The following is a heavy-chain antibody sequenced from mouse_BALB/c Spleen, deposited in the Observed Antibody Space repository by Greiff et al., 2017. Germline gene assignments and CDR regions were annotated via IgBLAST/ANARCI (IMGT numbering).Heavy chain of an antibody. V-gene: IGHV14-3*02. CDR3: ARARDYDHYYAMDD. CDR2: IDPANGNT. D-gene: IGHD2-4*01. J-gene: IGHJ4*01. CDR1: GFNIKDTY. Sequence: EVHLVESGAELVKPGASVKLSCTASGFNIKDTYMHWVKQRPEQGLEWIGRIDPANGNTKYDPKFQGKATITAATSSNTAYLQLSSLTSEDTAVYYCARARDYDHYYAMDDWGQGTSVTVSS.